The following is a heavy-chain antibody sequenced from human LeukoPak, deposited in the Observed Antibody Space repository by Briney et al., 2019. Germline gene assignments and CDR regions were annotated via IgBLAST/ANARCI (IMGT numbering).Heavy chain of an antibody. CDR2: IHPSDSYT. CDR1: GYSFTSYW. V-gene: IGHV5-10-1*01. CDR3: ATGASKVTTDFANY. D-gene: IGHD4-17*01. J-gene: IGHJ4*02. Sequence: GESLGISCKGSGYSFTSYWISWVRQMPGKGLEWMGRIHPSDSYTNYSPSFQGHVTISVDKSISTAFLQWNSLKASDSAMYYCATGASKVTTDFANYWGQGTQVAVSS.